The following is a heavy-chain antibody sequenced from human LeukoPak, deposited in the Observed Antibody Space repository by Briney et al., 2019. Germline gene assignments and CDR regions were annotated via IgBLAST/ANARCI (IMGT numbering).Heavy chain of an antibody. D-gene: IGHD1-26*01. CDR2: IHSDGGTT. Sequence: GGSLRLSCAASGFTFSDYWIHWVRQGPGKGLVWVSLIHSDGGTTNYADSVKGRFTISRDNAKNTVYLQMNSLRVEDTAVYYCARDIYSIAEWGQGTLVTVSS. V-gene: IGHV3-74*01. CDR3: ARDIYSIAE. CDR1: GFTFSDYW. J-gene: IGHJ4*02.